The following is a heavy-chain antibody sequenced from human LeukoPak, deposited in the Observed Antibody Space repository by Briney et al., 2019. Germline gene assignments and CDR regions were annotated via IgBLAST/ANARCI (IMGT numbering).Heavy chain of an antibody. CDR2: IKSKTDGGTT. CDR1: GFTFSNAW. D-gene: IGHD3-16*01. Sequence: PGGSLRLSCAASGFTFSNAWMSWVRQAPGKGLEWVGRIKSKTDGGTTEYAAPVKGRFTISRDDSKNTLYLEMNSLKTEDTAVYYCPAYYYVWGTNAPKGFDSGGRETLVTVS. V-gene: IGHV3-15*01. J-gene: IGHJ4*02. CDR3: PAYYYVWGTNAPKGFDS.